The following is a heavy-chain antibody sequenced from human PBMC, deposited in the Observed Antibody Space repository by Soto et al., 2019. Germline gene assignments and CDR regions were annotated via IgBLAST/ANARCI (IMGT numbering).Heavy chain of an antibody. J-gene: IGHJ6*03. CDR2: IASSSDSI. D-gene: IGHD3-10*01. CDR1: GFTFSSYG. Sequence: GGSLRLSCAASGFTFSSYGMNWVRQAPGKGLEWVSYIASSSDSIYYADSVKGRFTISRDNAKNSLYLQMNSLRAEDTAVYYCAKGEGYYYGDYYYYMDVWGKGTTVTVSS. V-gene: IGHV3-48*01. CDR3: AKGEGYYYGDYYYYMDV.